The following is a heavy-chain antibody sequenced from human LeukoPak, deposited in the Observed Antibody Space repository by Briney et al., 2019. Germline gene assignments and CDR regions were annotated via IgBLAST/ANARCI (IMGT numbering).Heavy chain of an antibody. V-gene: IGHV3-30*03. CDR3: GRGDGYNLDY. D-gene: IGHD5-24*01. Sequence: PGRSLRLSCAASGFTFSSYGMHWVRQAPGKGLEWVAVISYDGSNKYYADSVKGRFTISRDNSKNTLYLQMNSLRAEDTAVYYCGRGDGYNLDYWGQGTLVTVSS. CDR2: ISYDGSNK. J-gene: IGHJ4*02. CDR1: GFTFSSYG.